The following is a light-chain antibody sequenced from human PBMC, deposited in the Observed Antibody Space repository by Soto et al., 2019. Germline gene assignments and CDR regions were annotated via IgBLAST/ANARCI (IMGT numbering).Light chain of an antibody. CDR1: ISNIGAGYD. CDR3: QSYDSRLSGSV. V-gene: IGLV1-40*01. J-gene: IGLJ3*02. CDR2: GDT. Sequence: QSVLTQPPSVSGAPGQRVTISCTGSISNIGAGYDVHWYQQLPGAAPKLLIYGDTNRPSGVPDRFSGSKSGTSASLAITGLQAEDEADYYCQSYDSRLSGSVFGGGTKVTVL.